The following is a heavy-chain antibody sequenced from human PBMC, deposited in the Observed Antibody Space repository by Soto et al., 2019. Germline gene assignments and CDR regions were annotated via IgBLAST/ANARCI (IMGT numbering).Heavy chain of an antibody. D-gene: IGHD6-13*01. CDR2: ISAYNGNT. Sequence: ASVKVSCKASGYTFTSYGISWVRQAPGQGLEWMGWISAYNGNTNYAQKLQGRVTMTTDTSTSTAYMELRSLRSDDTAVYYCARGRPALEQQLGRVWFDPWGQGKMVTVSS. CDR3: ARGRPALEQQLGRVWFDP. V-gene: IGHV1-18*04. J-gene: IGHJ5*02. CDR1: GYTFTSYG.